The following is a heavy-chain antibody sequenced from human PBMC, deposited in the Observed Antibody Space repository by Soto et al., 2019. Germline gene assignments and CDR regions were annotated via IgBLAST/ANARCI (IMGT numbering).Heavy chain of an antibody. J-gene: IGHJ5*02. D-gene: IGHD3-3*01. CDR1: GYTFTSYA. CDR2: INAGNGNT. V-gene: IGHV1-3*01. CDR3: ARITIFGARLDP. Sequence: GASVKVSCKASGYTFTSYAMHWVRQAPGQRLEWMGWINAGNGNTKYSQKFQGRVTITRDTSASTAYMELSSLRSEDTAAYYCARITIFGARLDPWGQGTLVTVSS.